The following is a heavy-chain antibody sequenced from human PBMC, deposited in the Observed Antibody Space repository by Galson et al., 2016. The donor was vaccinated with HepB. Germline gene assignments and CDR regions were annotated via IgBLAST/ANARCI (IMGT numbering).Heavy chain of an antibody. J-gene: IGHJ4*02. Sequence: SLRLSCAASGFTVDNYWMNWVRQAPGKGLEWVSSISGTSTYIYYADSVKGRFTISRDNAKNSLYLQMNNVRAEDTAVYYCARDLRGMIRFFDWSTHFDSWGQGTLVTVSS. CDR3: ARDLRGMIRFFDWSTHFDS. D-gene: IGHD3-9*01. V-gene: IGHV3-21*01. CDR2: ISGTSTYI. CDR1: GFTVDNYW.